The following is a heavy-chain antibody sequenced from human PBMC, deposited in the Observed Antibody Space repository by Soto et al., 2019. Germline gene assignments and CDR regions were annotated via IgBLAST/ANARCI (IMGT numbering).Heavy chain of an antibody. D-gene: IGHD3-22*01. V-gene: IGHV4-59*01. CDR2: IYYSGST. J-gene: IGHJ4*02. CDR3: AREAVYYDSSGYLLDYFDY. Sequence: TLSLTCTVSGGSISSYYWSWIRQPPGKGLEWIGYIYYSGSTNYNPSLKSRVTISVDTSENQFSVKLSSVTAADTAVYYCAREAVYYDSSGYLLDYFDYWGQGTLVTVSS. CDR1: GGSISSYY.